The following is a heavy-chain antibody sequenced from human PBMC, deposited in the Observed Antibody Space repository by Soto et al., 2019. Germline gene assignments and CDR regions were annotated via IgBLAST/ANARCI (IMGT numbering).Heavy chain of an antibody. Sequence: PSETLSLTCTVSGGSLSSHYVTWIRQSPGKGLEWIGYVYFSGNTNYTPSLKSRVTISIDTSKNQFSLRLASVTAADTAFYYCGSVRPSGYVLSWGQGTLVTVSS. CDR2: VYFSGNT. CDR3: GSVRPSGYVLS. J-gene: IGHJ5*02. D-gene: IGHD6-25*01. CDR1: GGSLSSHY. V-gene: IGHV4-59*11.